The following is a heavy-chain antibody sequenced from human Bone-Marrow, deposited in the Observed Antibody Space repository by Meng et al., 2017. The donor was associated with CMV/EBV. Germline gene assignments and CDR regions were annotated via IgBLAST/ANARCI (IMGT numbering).Heavy chain of an antibody. V-gene: IGHV1-69*10. J-gene: IGHJ5*02. CDR3: ARAGVGGNSSFDP. CDR1: GGAFNRHA. CDR2: IIPILNIG. Sequence: SAQVSCKASGGAFNRHAISWLRQAPGQGLGWMGGIIPILNIGRYAQRFQGRVTITADKSTSTVYMELNSLRSGDTAMYYCARAGVGGNSSFDPWGQGTLVTVSS. D-gene: IGHD4-23*01.